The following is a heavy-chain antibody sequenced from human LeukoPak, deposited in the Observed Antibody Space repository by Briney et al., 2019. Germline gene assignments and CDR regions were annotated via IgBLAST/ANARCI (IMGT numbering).Heavy chain of an antibody. V-gene: IGHV3-30*04. CDR1: GFTFNSYA. J-gene: IGHJ4*02. CDR3: ARDQLAYSGYDTLFDY. D-gene: IGHD5-12*01. CDR2: ISYGGSNK. Sequence: GGSLRLSCAASGFTFNSYAIHWVRQAPGKGLEWVAVISYGGSNKYYAESVKGRFTISRDNSKNTLYLQLNSLRPDDTAVYYCARDQLAYSGYDTLFDYWGQGTLVTVSS.